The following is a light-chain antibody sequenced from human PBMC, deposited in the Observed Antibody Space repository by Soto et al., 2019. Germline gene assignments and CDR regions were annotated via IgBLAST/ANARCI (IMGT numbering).Light chain of an antibody. CDR3: QQSSSTPRT. CDR1: QSVSRY. J-gene: IGKJ1*01. Sequence: DIPMTQSPSSLSASVGDRVTITCRASQSVSRYVNWYQQKPGKAPKFLIYAATSLQSGVPSRFSGSGSGTDFTLTSSSLQPEDFATYYCQQSSSTPRTFGQGTRVEIK. V-gene: IGKV1-39*01. CDR2: AAT.